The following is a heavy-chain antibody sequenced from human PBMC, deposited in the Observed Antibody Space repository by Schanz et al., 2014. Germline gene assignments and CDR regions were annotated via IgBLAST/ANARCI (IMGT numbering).Heavy chain of an antibody. CDR2: INPSVGNT. J-gene: IGHJ4*02. D-gene: IGHD3-16*01. CDR3: TKGRTFGR. CDR1: GYTFTSYY. Sequence: QVQLVQSGAEVKKPGASVKVSCEASGYTFTSYYIHWFRQAPGQGLEWMGLINPSVGNTNYAQKFQRRVTMTADKSTSTVYMEVSGLRSGDTAVYYCTKGRTFGRWGQGTLVTVSS. V-gene: IGHV1-46*01.